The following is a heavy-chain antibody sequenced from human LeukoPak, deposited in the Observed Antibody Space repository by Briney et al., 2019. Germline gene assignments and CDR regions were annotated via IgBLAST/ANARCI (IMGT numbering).Heavy chain of an antibody. Sequence: GGSLRLSCAASGFTFSRYWMHWVRQVPGKGLVWVSRINSDGSNTNYADSVKGRFTISRDNAKNTLFLQMSSLRAEDTAVYFCAREILAPGKTHDYWGQGTLVTVSS. V-gene: IGHV3-74*01. CDR3: AREILAPGKTHDY. CDR2: INSDGSNT. CDR1: GFTFSRYW. J-gene: IGHJ4*02.